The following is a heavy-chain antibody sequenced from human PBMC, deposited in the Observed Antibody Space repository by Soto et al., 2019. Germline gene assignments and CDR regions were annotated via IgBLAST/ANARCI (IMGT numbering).Heavy chain of an antibody. CDR1: GSTFSSYW. CDR2: INSDGSST. Sequence: GGSLRLSCAASGSTFSSYWMHWVRQAPGKGLVWVSRINSDGSSTSYADSVKGRFTISRDNAKNTLYLQMNSLRAEDTAVYYCAREDYQRGFDYWGQGTLVTVSS. D-gene: IGHD3-16*01. J-gene: IGHJ4*02. V-gene: IGHV3-74*01. CDR3: AREDYQRGFDY.